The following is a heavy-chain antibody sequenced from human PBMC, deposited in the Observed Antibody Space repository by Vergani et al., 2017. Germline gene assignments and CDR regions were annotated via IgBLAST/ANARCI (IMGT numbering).Heavy chain of an antibody. CDR3: AKGLYDILTGYCFDY. CDR2: ISGSGGST. Sequence: EVQLLESGGGVVQPGGSLRLSCAASGFTFSSYAMSWVRQAPGKGLEWVSAISGSGGSTYYADSVKGRFTISRDNSKNTLYLQMNSLRAEDTAVYYCAKGLYDILTGYCFDYWGQGTLVTVSS. D-gene: IGHD3-9*01. V-gene: IGHV3-23*01. CDR1: GFTFSSYA. J-gene: IGHJ4*02.